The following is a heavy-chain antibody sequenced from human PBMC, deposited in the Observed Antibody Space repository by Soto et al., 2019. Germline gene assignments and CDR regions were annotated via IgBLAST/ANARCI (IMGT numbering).Heavy chain of an antibody. CDR2: IYHSGST. CDR3: ARSPDSSGYYPRRYYYGMDV. CDR1: GGSISSSNW. J-gene: IGHJ6*02. D-gene: IGHD3-22*01. V-gene: IGHV4-4*02. Sequence: SETLSLTCTVSGGSISSSNWLSWVRQPPGKGLEWIGEIYHSGSTNYNPSLKSRVTISVDKSKNQFSLKLSSVTAADTAVYYCARSPDSSGYYPRRYYYGMDVWGQGTTVTVSS.